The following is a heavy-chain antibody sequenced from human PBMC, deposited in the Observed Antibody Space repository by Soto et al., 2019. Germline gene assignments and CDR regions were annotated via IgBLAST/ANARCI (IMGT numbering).Heavy chain of an antibody. CDR3: ARGTPLTVPDGPNFDY. J-gene: IGHJ4*02. CDR1: GGSISSGGYY. CDR2: IYHSGST. D-gene: IGHD4-17*01. V-gene: IGHV4-31*03. Sequence: SETLSLTCTVSGGSISSGGYYWSWIRQHPGGGLEWIGYIYHSGSTYYNPSLKSRVTISIDTSKNQFSLKLSSLTAADTAVYYCARGTPLTVPDGPNFDYWGQGTLVTVSS.